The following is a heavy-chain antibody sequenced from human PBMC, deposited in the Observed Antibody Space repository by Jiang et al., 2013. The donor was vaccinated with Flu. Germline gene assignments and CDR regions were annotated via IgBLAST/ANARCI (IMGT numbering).Heavy chain of an antibody. V-gene: IGHV4-59*08. CDR2: IYYSGST. Sequence: GSGLVKPSETLSLTCTVSGGSISSYYWSWIRQPPGRDWSGLGSIYYSGSTNYNPSLKSRVTISVDTSKNQFSLKLSSVTAADTAVYYCARGKREYGEYPPGYFDYWG. J-gene: IGHJ4*01. D-gene: IGHD4-17*01. CDR1: GGSISSYY. CDR3: ARGKREYGEYPPGYFDY.